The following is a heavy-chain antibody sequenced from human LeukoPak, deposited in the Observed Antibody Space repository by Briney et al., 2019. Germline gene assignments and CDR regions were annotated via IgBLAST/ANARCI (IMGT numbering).Heavy chain of an antibody. CDR3: AREGYRHVGATHFDL. CDR2: ISAYNGNT. J-gene: IGHJ2*01. V-gene: IGHV1-18*01. CDR1: GYTFTSYG. Sequence: ASVKVSCKASGYTFTSYGISWVRQAPGQGLEWMGWISAYNGNTNYAQKLQGRVTMTTDTSTSTAYMELRSLRSDDTAVYYCAREGYRHVGATHFDLWGRGTLVTVSS. D-gene: IGHD1-26*01.